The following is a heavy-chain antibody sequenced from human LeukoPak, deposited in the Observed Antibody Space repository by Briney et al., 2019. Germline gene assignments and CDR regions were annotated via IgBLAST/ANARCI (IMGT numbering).Heavy chain of an antibody. CDR3: ARQAEGYSPMADAFDI. CDR2: ISGSSSYK. V-gene: IGHV3-23*01. Sequence: HSGGSLRLSCAASGFNFSRFGMSWVRQAPGKGLEWVSLISGSSSYKYSADSVKGRFTISRDNSKNALYLQMNSLRAEDTAVYYCARQAEGYSPMADAFDIWGQGTMVTVSS. J-gene: IGHJ3*02. D-gene: IGHD5-12*01. CDR1: GFNFSRFG.